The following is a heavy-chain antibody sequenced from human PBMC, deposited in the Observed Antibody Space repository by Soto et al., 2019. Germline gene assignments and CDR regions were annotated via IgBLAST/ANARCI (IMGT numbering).Heavy chain of an antibody. Sequence: GGSLRLSCAASGFTFSNAWMNWVRQAPGKGLEWVGRIKSKTDGGTTDYAAPVTGRFTISRDDSKNTLYLQMNSLKTEDTALYYCTTYPNYYDSSGYYYYFDYWGQGTLVTVSS. CDR2: IKSKTDGGTT. V-gene: IGHV3-15*07. CDR1: GFTFSNAW. CDR3: TTYPNYYDSSGYYYYFDY. D-gene: IGHD3-22*01. J-gene: IGHJ4*02.